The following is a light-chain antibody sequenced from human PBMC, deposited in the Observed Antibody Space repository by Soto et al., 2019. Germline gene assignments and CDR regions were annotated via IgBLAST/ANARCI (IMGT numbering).Light chain of an antibody. V-gene: IGKV3-11*01. CDR2: DAS. CDR1: QTISSY. Sequence: EIVLTQSPATLSLSPGERATLSCRPSQTISSYLAWYRQKPGQPPRLLIYDASNRATGIPARYSGSGSGTDFTLTISSLEPEDFAVYYCQHRSNWPLTFGGGTKVEIK. CDR3: QHRSNWPLT. J-gene: IGKJ4*01.